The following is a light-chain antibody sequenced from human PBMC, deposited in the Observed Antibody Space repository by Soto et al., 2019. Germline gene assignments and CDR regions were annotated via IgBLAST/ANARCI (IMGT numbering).Light chain of an antibody. CDR1: QSVSSN. CDR2: GAS. CDR3: QQYNNWPFST. J-gene: IGKJ5*01. V-gene: IGKV3D-15*01. Sequence: EIVMTQSPATLSVSPGERATLSCRASQSVSSNLAWYQQKPGQAPRLLIYGASIRATGIPARFSGSGSGTEFTLTISSLQSEDFAVYYCQQYNNWPFSTFGQGTRLEIK.